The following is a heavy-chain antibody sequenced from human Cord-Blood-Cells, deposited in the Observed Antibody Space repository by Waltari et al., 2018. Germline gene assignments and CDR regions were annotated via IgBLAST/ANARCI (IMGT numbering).Heavy chain of an antibody. V-gene: IGHV4-30-4*08. CDR3: ARTLPITIFGVVIRHDAFDI. J-gene: IGHJ3*02. Sequence: QVQLQESGPGLVKPSQTLSLTCTVSGGSISSGDYYWSWIRQPPGKGLEWIGYIYYSGSTYYTPSLKSRVTISVDTSKNQFSRKLSSVTAADTAVYYCARTLPITIFGVVIRHDAFDIWGQGTMVTVSS. CDR2: IYYSGST. D-gene: IGHD3-3*01. CDR1: GGSISSGDYY.